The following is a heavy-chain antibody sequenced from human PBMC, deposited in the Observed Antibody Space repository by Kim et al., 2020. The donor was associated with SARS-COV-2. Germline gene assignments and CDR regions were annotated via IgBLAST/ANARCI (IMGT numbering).Heavy chain of an antibody. CDR3: TTDGFRGDYYYGMDV. CDR2: IKSKTDGGTT. D-gene: IGHD3-10*01. J-gene: IGHJ6*02. V-gene: IGHV3-15*01. CDR1: GFTFSNAW. Sequence: GGSLRLSCAAPGFTFSNAWMSWVRQAPGKGLEWVGRIKSKTDGGTTDYAAPVKGRFTISRDDSKNTLYLQMNSLKTEDTAVYYCTTDGFRGDYYYGMDVWGQGTTVTVSS.